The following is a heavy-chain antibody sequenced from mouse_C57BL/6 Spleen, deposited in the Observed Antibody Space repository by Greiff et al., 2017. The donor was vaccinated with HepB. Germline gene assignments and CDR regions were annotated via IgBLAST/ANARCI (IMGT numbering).Heavy chain of an antibody. D-gene: IGHD1-1*01. CDR2: IYPGSGST. CDR1: GYTFTSYW. CDR3: ARGKDYSFAY. V-gene: IGHV1-55*01. J-gene: IGHJ3*01. Sequence: QVQLQQPGAELVKPGASVKMSCKASGYTFTSYWITWVKQRPGQGLEWIGDIYPGSGSTNYNEKFKSKATLTVDTSSSTAYMQRSSLTSEDAAVYYCARGKDYSFAYWGQGTLVTVSA.